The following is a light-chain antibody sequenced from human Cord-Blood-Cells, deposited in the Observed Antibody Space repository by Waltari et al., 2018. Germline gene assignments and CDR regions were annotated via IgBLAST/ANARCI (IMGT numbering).Light chain of an antibody. J-gene: IGLJ2*01. CDR3: SSYAGSNNLV. Sequence: QSALPQPPYASGSPGQSVTIPRTATSSDFRGYNHVSWYQQHPGKAPKLMIYEVSTRPSGVPDRFSGSKSGNTASLTVSGLQAEDEADYYCSSYAGSNNLVFGGGTKLTVL. CDR2: EVS. V-gene: IGLV2-8*01. CDR1: SSDFRGYNH.